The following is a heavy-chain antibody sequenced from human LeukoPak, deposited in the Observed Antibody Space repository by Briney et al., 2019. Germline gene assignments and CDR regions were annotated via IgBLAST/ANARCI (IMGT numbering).Heavy chain of an antibody. J-gene: IGHJ4*02. Sequence: GGSLRLSCAASGLTFSSYWMHWVRQAPGKGLVWVSRINADGSSTSYADSVKGRFTISRDNAKNTLYLQMNSLRAEDTAVYYCAKDWCWVPSSSWYTLIDYWGQGTLVTVSS. CDR1: GLTFSSYW. CDR2: INADGSST. D-gene: IGHD6-13*01. CDR3: AKDWCWVPSSSWYTLIDY. V-gene: IGHV3-74*01.